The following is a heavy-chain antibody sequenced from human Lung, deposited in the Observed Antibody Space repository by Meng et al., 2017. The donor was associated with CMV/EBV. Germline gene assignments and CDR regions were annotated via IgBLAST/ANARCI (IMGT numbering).Heavy chain of an antibody. CDR2: VFHTGDT. CDR1: GDSMANFY. Sequence: GSLRLXXNISGDSMANFYWTWIRQPPGKGLEWVGSVFHTGDTKYNSSLKGRLTLSVDTSRKQVSLRLVSLNTADTATYYCARGRSCVDGVCYDDHNYFGPWGQGXLVTVS. J-gene: IGHJ5*02. CDR3: ARGRSCVDGVCYDDHNYFGP. V-gene: IGHV4-59*01. D-gene: IGHD2-21*02.